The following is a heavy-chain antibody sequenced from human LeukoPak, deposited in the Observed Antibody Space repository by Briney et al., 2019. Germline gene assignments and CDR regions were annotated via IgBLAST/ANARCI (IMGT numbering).Heavy chain of an antibody. CDR1: GGTFSSYA. CDR3: ARSILEWLPQGNYYYYYMDV. CDR2: IIPIFGTA. V-gene: IGHV1-69*06. Sequence: SVTVSCKASGGTFSSYAISWVRQAPGQGLEWMGGIIPIFGTANYAQKFQGRVTITADKSTSTAYIELSSLRSEDTAVYYCARSILEWLPQGNYYYYYMDVWGKGTTVTVSS. J-gene: IGHJ6*03. D-gene: IGHD3-3*01.